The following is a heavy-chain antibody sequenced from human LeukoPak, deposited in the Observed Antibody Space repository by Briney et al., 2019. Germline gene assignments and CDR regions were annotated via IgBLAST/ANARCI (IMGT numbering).Heavy chain of an antibody. CDR2: ISASGP. CDR1: GFTFSRLA. D-gene: IGHD3-3*01. V-gene: IGHV3-23*01. CDR3: AKKSPIFGVVIPLSDY. Sequence: QPGGSLRLSCAASGFTFSRLAMTWVRQAPGKGLEWVSTISASGPYYADAVRGRFTISRDNSRNTLSLQMDSLRAEDTAVYHCAKKSPIFGVVIPLSDYWGQGTLVSVSS. J-gene: IGHJ4*02.